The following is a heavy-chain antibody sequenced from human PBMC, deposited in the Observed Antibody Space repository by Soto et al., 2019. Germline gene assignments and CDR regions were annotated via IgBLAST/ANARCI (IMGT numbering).Heavy chain of an antibody. D-gene: IGHD1-1*01. V-gene: IGHV2-5*02. Sequence: QITLKESGPTLLTPTQTLALTCTFSGFSITASPVGVGGIRQSPGKALEWLALIYWDDDKRYNPSLKSRLTIIKYTPQNQVVLIMTNVDPVDTATYDCAHRRSSRDWNGGYFDYWGQGSLVTVSS. J-gene: IGHJ4*02. CDR2: IYWDDDK. CDR1: GFSITASPVG. CDR3: AHRRSSRDWNGGYFDY.